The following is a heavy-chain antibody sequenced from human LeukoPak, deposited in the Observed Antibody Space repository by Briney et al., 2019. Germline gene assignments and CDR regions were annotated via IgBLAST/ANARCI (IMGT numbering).Heavy chain of an antibody. CDR3: ARHPGNDFGDYETD. CDR2: IYYSEST. J-gene: IGHJ4*02. V-gene: IGHV4-59*08. D-gene: IGHD4-17*01. Sequence: PSETLSLTCTVSGGYISNNYWSWIRQPPGKGLEWIGYIYYSESTNYNPSLKSRVTISVDTSKNQFSLKLSSVTATDTAVYYCARHPGNDFGDYETDWGQGTLVTVSS. CDR1: GGYISNNY.